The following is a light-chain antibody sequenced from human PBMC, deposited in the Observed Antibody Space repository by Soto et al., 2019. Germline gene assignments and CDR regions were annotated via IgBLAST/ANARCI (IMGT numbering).Light chain of an antibody. CDR2: GAS. Sequence: EIVMTQSPGTLSVSTEEGATLSCRASQGVDRNLAWYQQKPGQAPRLLIYGASTRATGVPARFSGSRSGTEFTLTINSLQSEDFAVYYCQRYNNWPLTFGGGTKVDIK. V-gene: IGKV3-15*01. J-gene: IGKJ4*01. CDR3: QRYNNWPLT. CDR1: QGVDRN.